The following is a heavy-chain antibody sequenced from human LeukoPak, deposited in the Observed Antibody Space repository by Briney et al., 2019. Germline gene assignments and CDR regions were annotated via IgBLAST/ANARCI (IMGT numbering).Heavy chain of an antibody. CDR2: ISYDGSNK. CDR1: GFTFSSYA. J-gene: IGHJ4*02. Sequence: PGGSLRLSCAASGFTFSSYAMHWVRQAPGKGLEWVAVISYDGSNKYYADSVKGRFTISRDNSKNTPYLQMNSLRAEDTAVYYCARNHYYYDSSGYPDYWGQGTLVTVSS. CDR3: ARNHYYYDSSGYPDY. D-gene: IGHD3-22*01. V-gene: IGHV3-30-3*01.